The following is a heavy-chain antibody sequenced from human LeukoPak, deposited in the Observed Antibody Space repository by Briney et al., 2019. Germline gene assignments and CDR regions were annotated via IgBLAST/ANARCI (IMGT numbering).Heavy chain of an antibody. Sequence: ASVKVSSKASGYTFTVYYMHWVRQAPGQGLEWIGWINPNIGGTNYTQKFQGRVTMTRDTSISTAYMELSRLRSDDTVVYYCARGSDYGSGSVLIDYWGQGTLVTVSS. V-gene: IGHV1-2*02. CDR3: ARGSDYGSGSVLIDY. D-gene: IGHD3-10*01. CDR2: INPNIGGT. CDR1: GYTFTVYY. J-gene: IGHJ4*02.